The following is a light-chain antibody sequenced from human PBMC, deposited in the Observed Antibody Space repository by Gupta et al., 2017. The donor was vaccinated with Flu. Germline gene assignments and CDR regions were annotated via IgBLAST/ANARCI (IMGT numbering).Light chain of an antibody. V-gene: IGLV1-40*01. Sequence: ICGAGSSSNGGASRVVDSYQHRARTTPNLIIYENKNRTSESPKRFSGSKSGNTASMAMTALQAEGEASYYCQSSETCRTCCVFGMGTKFFVL. J-gene: IGLJ1*01. CDR1: SSNGGASRV. CDR3: QSSETCRTCCV. CDR2: ENK.